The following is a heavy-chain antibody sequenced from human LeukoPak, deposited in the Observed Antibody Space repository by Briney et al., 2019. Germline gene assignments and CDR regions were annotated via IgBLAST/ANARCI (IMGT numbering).Heavy chain of an antibody. Sequence: PGRSLRLSCAASGFTFSDYYMSWIRQAPGKGLEWVSYISSRGGTIYYADSVKGRFTISRDNAKNTLYLQMNSLRAEDTAVYYCARGRHCSSTSCYSNYYYYYYMDVWGKGTTVTVSS. CDR2: ISSRGGTI. V-gene: IGHV3-11*01. D-gene: IGHD2-2*01. J-gene: IGHJ6*03. CDR1: GFTFSDYY. CDR3: ARGRHCSSTSCYSNYYYYYYMDV.